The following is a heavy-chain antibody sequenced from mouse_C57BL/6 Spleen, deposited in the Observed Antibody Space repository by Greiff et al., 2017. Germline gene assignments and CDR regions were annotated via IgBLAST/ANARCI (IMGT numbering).Heavy chain of an antibody. CDR2: ISSGGDYI. V-gene: IGHV5-9-1*02. D-gene: IGHD1-1*02. CDR1: GFTFSSYA. J-gene: IGHJ4*01. Sequence: EVQVVESGEGLVKPGGSLKLSCAASGFTFSSYAMSWVRQTPEKRLEWVAYISSGGDYIYYADTVKGRFTISRDNARNTLYLQMSSLKSVDTAMYYCTRDEVATKAMDYWGQGTSVTVSS. CDR3: TRDEVATKAMDY.